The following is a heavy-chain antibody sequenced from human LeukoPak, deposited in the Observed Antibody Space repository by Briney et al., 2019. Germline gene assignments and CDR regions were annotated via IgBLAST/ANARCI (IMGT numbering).Heavy chain of an antibody. CDR1: GFTFSSYW. D-gene: IGHD3-22*01. J-gene: IGHJ5*02. Sequence: AGGSLRLSCAASGFTFSSYWMSWVRQAPGKGLEWVANIKQDGSEKYYMDSVKGRFTISRDNAKNSLYLQMNSLRAEDTAVYYCARDQKGNYYDSSGYYYINWFDPWGQGTLVTVSS. CDR2: IKQDGSEK. CDR3: ARDQKGNYYDSSGYYYINWFDP. V-gene: IGHV3-7*01.